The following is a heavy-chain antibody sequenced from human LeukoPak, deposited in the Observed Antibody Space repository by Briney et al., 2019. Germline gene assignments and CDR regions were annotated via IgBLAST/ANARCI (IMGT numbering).Heavy chain of an antibody. CDR3: ARFLSVGAAFHNDAFDI. CDR2: IIPIFGTA. D-gene: IGHD1-26*01. Sequence: RASVKVSCKASGGTFSSYAISWVRQAPGQGLEWMGGIIPIFGTANYAQKFQGRVTMTTDTSTSTAYMELRSLRSDDTAVYYCARFLSVGAAFHNDAFDIWGQGTMVTVSS. V-gene: IGHV1-69*05. CDR1: GGTFSSYA. J-gene: IGHJ3*02.